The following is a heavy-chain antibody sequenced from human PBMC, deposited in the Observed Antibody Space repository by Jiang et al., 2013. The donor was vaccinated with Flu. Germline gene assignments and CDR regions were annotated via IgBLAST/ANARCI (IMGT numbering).Heavy chain of an antibody. CDR2: ISYDGSNK. V-gene: IGHV3-30-3*01. CDR3: ARDSIAAAGANSFDY. Sequence: QLLESGGGVVQPGRSLRLSCAASGFTFSSYAMHWVRQAPGKGLEWVAVISYDGSNKYYADSVKGRFTISRDNSKNTLYLQMNSLRAEDTAVYYCARDSIAAAGANSFDYWGQGTLVTVSS. CDR1: GFTFSSYA. J-gene: IGHJ4*02. D-gene: IGHD6-13*01.